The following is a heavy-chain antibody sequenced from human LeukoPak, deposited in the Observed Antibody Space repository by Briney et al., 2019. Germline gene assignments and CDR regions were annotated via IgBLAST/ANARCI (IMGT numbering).Heavy chain of an antibody. J-gene: IGHJ4*02. CDR1: GFTFSSYA. Sequence: GGSLRLSCAASGFTFSSYAMNWVRQAPGKGLEWVSSISTSSTYIYYADSVKGRFTISRDNAKDSLYLQMNSLGAEDTAVYYCARDPPFIIGTTFFDYWGQGTLVTVSS. CDR2: ISTSSTYI. D-gene: IGHD1-20*01. CDR3: ARDPPFIIGTTFFDY. V-gene: IGHV3-21*01.